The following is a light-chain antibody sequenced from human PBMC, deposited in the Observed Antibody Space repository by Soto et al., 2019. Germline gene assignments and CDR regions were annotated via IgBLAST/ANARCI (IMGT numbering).Light chain of an antibody. J-gene: IGKJ3*01. Sequence: IVITQTPLSSPVTLGQPASIPCRSSQSLVHCDGNTYLSWLQQRPGQPPRFLIYKISNRLSGVPDRFSGSGAGTEFTFTITSPQPEDIATYYCHQYDTVPYHFAPGTKVDIK. CDR3: HQYDTVPYH. CDR1: QSLVHCDGNTY. CDR2: KIS. V-gene: IGKV2-24*01.